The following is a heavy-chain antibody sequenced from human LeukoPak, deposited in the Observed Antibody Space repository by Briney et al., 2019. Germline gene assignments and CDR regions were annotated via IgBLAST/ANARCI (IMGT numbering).Heavy chain of an antibody. CDR2: ISYDGSNK. Sequence: GGSLRLSCAVSGFTFSSYGMHWVRQAPGKGLEWVAVISYDGSNKYYADSVKGRFTISRDNSKNTLYLQMNSLRAEDTAVYYCARVRYYDFWSGYERYYYGMDVWGQGTTVTVSS. CDR3: ARVRYYDFWSGYERYYYGMDV. J-gene: IGHJ6*02. V-gene: IGHV3-30*03. D-gene: IGHD3-3*01. CDR1: GFTFSSYG.